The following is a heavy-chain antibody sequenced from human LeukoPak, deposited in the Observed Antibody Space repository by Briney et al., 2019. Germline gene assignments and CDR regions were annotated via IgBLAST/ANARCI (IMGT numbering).Heavy chain of an antibody. J-gene: IGHJ4*02. Sequence: GGSLRLSCAASGFTFSSYAMSWVRQAPGKGLEWVAGISAGGGSTYYADSVKGRFTISRDNSKNMLYLQLNSLRAEDTAVYYCATQYAYWGQGTLVSVSS. CDR3: ATQYAY. D-gene: IGHD2-8*01. V-gene: IGHV3-23*01. CDR2: ISAGGGST. CDR1: GFTFSSYA.